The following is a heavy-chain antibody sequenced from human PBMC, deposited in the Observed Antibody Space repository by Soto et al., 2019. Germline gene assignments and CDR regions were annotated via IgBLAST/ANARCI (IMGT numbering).Heavy chain of an antibody. CDR2: ISYDGSNK. J-gene: IGHJ4*02. CDR1: GFTFSSYG. D-gene: IGHD1-26*01. V-gene: IGHV3-30*18. Sequence: QVQLVESGGGVVQPGRSLRLSCAASGFTFSSYGMHWVRQALGKGLEWVAVISYDGSNKYYADSVKGRFTISRDNSKNTLYLQMNSLRAEDTAVYYCAKDLLVVGATPAYYWGQGTLVTVSS. CDR3: AKDLLVVGATPAYY.